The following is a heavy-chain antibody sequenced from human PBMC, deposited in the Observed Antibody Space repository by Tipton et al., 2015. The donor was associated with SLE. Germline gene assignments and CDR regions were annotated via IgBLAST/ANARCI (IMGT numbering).Heavy chain of an antibody. J-gene: IGHJ4*02. CDR2: IYYSGST. Sequence: TLSLTCTVSGGSISSSSYYWSWIRQPPGKGLEWIGYIYYSGSTNYNPSLKSRVTISVDTSKNQFSLKLSSVTAADTAVYYCARDLTGLGFDYWGQGTLVTVSS. CDR1: GGSISSSSYY. CDR3: ARDLTGLGFDY. D-gene: IGHD1-20*01. V-gene: IGHV4-61*01.